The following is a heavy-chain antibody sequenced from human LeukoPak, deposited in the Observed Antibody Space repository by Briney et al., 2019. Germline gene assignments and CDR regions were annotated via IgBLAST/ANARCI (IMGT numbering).Heavy chain of an antibody. D-gene: IGHD1-1*01. Sequence: GGPLRLSCAAAGFTFSDYYMSWLRQAPGKGLEWVSYISSSGSTIYYADSVKGRFTISRDNAKNSLYLQMNSLRAEDTAVYYCASYNWNDVLPRYYYYGMDVWGQGTTVTVSS. CDR1: GFTFSDYY. V-gene: IGHV3-11*01. J-gene: IGHJ6*02. CDR3: ASYNWNDVLPRYYYYGMDV. CDR2: ISSSGSTI.